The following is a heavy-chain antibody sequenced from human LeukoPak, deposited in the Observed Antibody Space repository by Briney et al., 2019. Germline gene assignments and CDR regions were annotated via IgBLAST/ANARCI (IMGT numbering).Heavy chain of an antibody. J-gene: IGHJ4*02. Sequence: GGSLRLSCTASGFTFSNTWMNWVRQAPGKGLEWVGRIQSKTDGGTTEYAAPVKGRFTTSRDDSKTTLYLQMNSLKTEDTAIYYCATLIVRGVINIWGQGTLVTVSS. V-gene: IGHV3-15*01. CDR2: IQSKTDGGTT. D-gene: IGHD3-10*01. CDR3: ATLIVRGVINI. CDR1: GFTFSNTW.